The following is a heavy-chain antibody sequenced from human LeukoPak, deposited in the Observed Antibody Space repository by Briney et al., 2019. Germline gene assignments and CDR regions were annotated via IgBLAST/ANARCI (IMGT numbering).Heavy chain of an antibody. CDR3: ARDLAPGIVGATADFGY. CDR1: GYTLTELS. D-gene: IGHD1-26*01. V-gene: IGHV1-2*02. CDR2: INPNSGGA. Sequence: ASVKVSCKVSGYTLTELSMHWVRQAPGQGLEWMGWINPNSGGANYAQKFQGRVTITADESTSTAYMELSSLRSEDTAVYYCARDLAPGIVGATADFGYWGQGTLVTVSS. J-gene: IGHJ4*02.